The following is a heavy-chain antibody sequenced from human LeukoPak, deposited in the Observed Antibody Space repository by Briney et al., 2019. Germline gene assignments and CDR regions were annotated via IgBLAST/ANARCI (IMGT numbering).Heavy chain of an antibody. CDR3: AKRAVVVAAKFGNSFDY. CDR2: ISYDGSNK. D-gene: IGHD2-15*01. J-gene: IGHJ4*02. Sequence: GRSLRLSCAASGFTFSSYGMHWVRQAPGKGLEWVAVISYDGSNKYYADSVKGRFTISRDNSKNTLYLQMNSLRAEDTAVYYCAKRAVVVAAKFGNSFDYWGQGTLVTVSS. CDR1: GFTFSSYG. V-gene: IGHV3-30*18.